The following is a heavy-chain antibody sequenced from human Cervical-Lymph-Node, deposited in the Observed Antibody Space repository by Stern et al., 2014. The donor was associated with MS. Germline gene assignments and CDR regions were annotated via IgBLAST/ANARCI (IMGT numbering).Heavy chain of an antibody. CDR2: TSYDGGNK. D-gene: IGHD2-21*01. V-gene: IGHV3-30*18. J-gene: IGHJ3*01. Sequence: VQLEESGGGVVQPGRSLRLSCAASVNTFRDYGMHWVRQAPGKGLEWVAFTSYDGGNKYYAQLTKGRFTISRDLAKNTLYLHMNSLRPDDTAVYYCVKSSTSLIVIALDAFDVWGQGTLVTVSS. CDR1: VNTFRDYG. CDR3: VKSSTSLIVIALDAFDV.